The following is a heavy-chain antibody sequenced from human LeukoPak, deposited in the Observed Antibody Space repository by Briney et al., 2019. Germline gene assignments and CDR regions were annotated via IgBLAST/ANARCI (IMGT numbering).Heavy chain of an antibody. CDR2: ISYDGSNK. CDR3: AKDGAVAGTGYYYYMDV. CDR1: GFTFSSYG. V-gene: IGHV3-30*18. J-gene: IGHJ6*03. Sequence: PGGSLRLSCAASGFTFSSYGMHWVRQAPGKGLEWVAVISYDGSNKYYADSVKGRFTISRDNSKNTLYLQMNSLRAEDTAVYYCAKDGAVAGTGYYYYMDVWGKGTTVTVSS. D-gene: IGHD6-19*01.